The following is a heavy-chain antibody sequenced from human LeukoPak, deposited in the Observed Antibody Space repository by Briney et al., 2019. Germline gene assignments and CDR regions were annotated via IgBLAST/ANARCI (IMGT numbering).Heavy chain of an antibody. Sequence: PGGSLRLSCAASGFIFSTYGMHWVRQAPGKGLEWVSAIWEDGSNIHYRDSVKGRFTISRDNSKNTLYLQMSNLRAEDTAVYYCARVGYNSGWYEYWGQGTLVTVPS. D-gene: IGHD6-19*01. CDR1: GFIFSTYG. J-gene: IGHJ4*02. V-gene: IGHV3-33*01. CDR2: IWEDGSNI. CDR3: ARVGYNSGWYEY.